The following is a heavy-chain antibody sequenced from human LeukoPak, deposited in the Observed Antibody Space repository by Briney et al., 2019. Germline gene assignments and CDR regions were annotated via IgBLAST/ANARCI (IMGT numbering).Heavy chain of an antibody. J-gene: IGHJ4*02. D-gene: IGHD2-2*01. Sequence: SVKVSCKASGGTFSSYAISWVRQAPGQGLEWMGRIIPIFGTANYAQKFQGRVTITTDESTSTAYMELSSLRSEDTAVYYCARVHCSSTSCPLYYFDYWGQGTLVIVSS. CDR1: GGTFSSYA. CDR3: ARVHCSSTSCPLYYFDY. CDR2: IIPIFGTA. V-gene: IGHV1-69*05.